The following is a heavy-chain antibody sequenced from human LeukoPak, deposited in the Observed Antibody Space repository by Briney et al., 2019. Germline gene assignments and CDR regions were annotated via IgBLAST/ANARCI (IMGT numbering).Heavy chain of an antibody. Sequence: GASVKVSCKASGYTFTSYDINWVRQATGQGLEWMGWMNPNSGNTGYAQKFQGRVTITRNTSISTAYMELSSLRSEDTAVYFCATNRAGTYDRPFDIWGQGTMVTVSS. V-gene: IGHV1-8*01. CDR2: MNPNSGNT. CDR3: ATNRAGTYDRPFDI. J-gene: IGHJ3*02. D-gene: IGHD1-26*01. CDR1: GYTFTSYD.